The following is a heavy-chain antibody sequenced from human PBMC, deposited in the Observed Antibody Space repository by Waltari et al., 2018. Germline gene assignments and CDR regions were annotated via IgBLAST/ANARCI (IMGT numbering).Heavy chain of an antibody. V-gene: IGHV3-48*03. CDR3: ARDGLRGFDS. CDR2: ISSTGSTV. J-gene: IGHJ4*02. D-gene: IGHD4-17*01. CDR1: GFTFRTYE. Sequence: EVQLVESGGALVQPGGSLRLSCTASGFTSGFTFRTYEMNWVRQAPGKGLEWVSYISSTGSTVYYADSVKGRFTISRDNAGNSLYLQMNSLTAEDTAVYYCARDGLRGFDSWGQGTLVTVSS.